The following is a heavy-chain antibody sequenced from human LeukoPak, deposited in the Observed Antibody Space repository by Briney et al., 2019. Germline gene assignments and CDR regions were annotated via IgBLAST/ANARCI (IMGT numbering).Heavy chain of an antibody. CDR3: ARDGALYYYGSGSYAKGMDV. V-gene: IGHV1-2*06. D-gene: IGHD3-10*01. Sequence: GAPVKVSCKASGYTFTGYYMHWVRQAPGQGLEWMGRINPNSGGTNYAQKFQGRVTMTRDTSISTAYMELSRLRSDDTAVYYCARDGALYYYGSGSYAKGMDVWGQGTTVTVSS. CDR1: GYTFTGYY. J-gene: IGHJ6*02. CDR2: INPNSGGT.